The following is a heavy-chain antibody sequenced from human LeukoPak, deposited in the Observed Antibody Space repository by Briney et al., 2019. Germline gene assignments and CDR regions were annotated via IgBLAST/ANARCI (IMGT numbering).Heavy chain of an antibody. D-gene: IGHD3-10*01. Sequence: ASVKVSCKASGYTFTSYDINWLRQATGQGLEWMGWMNPNSGNTGYAQKFQGRVTMTRNTSISTAYMELSSLRSEDTAVYYCARLGASMVRGVITDDYWGQGTLVTVSS. CDR1: GYTFTSYD. J-gene: IGHJ4*02. CDR3: ARLGASMVRGVITDDY. CDR2: MNPNSGNT. V-gene: IGHV1-8*01.